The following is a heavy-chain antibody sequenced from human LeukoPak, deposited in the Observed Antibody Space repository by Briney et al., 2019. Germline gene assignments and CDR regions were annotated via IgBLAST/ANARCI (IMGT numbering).Heavy chain of an antibody. D-gene: IGHD6-19*01. J-gene: IGHJ4*02. CDR1: GFTFSNYW. V-gene: IGHV3-7*01. CDR3: ARGGGWYFDY. Sequence: PGGSLRLSCAASGFTFSNYWMNWVRRAPGKGLEWVASIGQDGSENYYVDSVKGRFTISRDNAKNSLYLQMNSLRVEDTAVYYCARGGGWYFDYWGQGALITASS. CDR2: IGQDGSEN.